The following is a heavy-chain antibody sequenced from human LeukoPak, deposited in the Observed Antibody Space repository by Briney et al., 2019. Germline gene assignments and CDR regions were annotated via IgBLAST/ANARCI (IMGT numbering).Heavy chain of an antibody. Sequence: GGSLRLSCAASGFTFGSYWMTWVRQAPGKGLEWVANIKQDGSEKYYVDSVKGRFTISRDNAKNSLYLQMNSLRAEDTAVYYWARRIIGSGWYGADFDYWGQGTLVTVSS. CDR3: ARRIIGSGWYGADFDY. V-gene: IGHV3-7*01. CDR1: GFTFGSYW. D-gene: IGHD6-19*01. CDR2: IKQDGSEK. J-gene: IGHJ4*02.